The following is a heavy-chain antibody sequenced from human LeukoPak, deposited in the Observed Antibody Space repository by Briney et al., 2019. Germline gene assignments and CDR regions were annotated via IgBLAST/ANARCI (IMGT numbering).Heavy chain of an antibody. CDR1: GFTFSSYA. J-gene: IGHJ6*02. CDR2: ISGSGGGT. CDR3: ARDQGPPYCTNGVCYAYYGMDV. D-gene: IGHD2-8*01. V-gene: IGHV3-23*01. Sequence: GGSLRLSCAASGFTFSSYAMSWVRQAPGKGLEWVSAISGSGGGTYYADSVKGRFTISRDNAKNSLYLQMNSLRAEDTAVYYCARDQGPPYCTNGVCYAYYGMDVWGQGTTVTVSS.